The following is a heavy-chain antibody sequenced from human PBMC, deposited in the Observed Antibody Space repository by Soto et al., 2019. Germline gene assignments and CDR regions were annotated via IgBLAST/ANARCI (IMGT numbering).Heavy chain of an antibody. Sequence: GASVKVSCKASGFTFTSSAVQWVRQARGQRLEWIGWIVVGSGNTNYAQKFQERVTITRDMSTSTAYMELSSLRSEDTAVYYYAADTPKSSGGYPTAFDIWGQGTMVTVS. J-gene: IGHJ3*02. CDR2: IVVGSGNT. CDR3: AADTPKSSGGYPTAFDI. V-gene: IGHV1-58*01. D-gene: IGHD6-19*01. CDR1: GFTFTSSA.